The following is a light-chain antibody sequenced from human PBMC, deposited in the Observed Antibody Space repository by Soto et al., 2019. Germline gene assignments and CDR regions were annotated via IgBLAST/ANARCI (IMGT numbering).Light chain of an antibody. CDR3: QKYGSSPMYT. CDR1: QSVSSSD. V-gene: IGKV3-20*01. CDR2: GAS. Sequence: EIVLTQSPGTLSLSPGERATLSFSASQSVSSSDLAWYHQKPGQAPRLLIYGASSRATGIPDRFSGSGSGSHFSLTISRLEPEDFAVYYCQKYGSSPMYTFGQGTKLDIK. J-gene: IGKJ2*01.